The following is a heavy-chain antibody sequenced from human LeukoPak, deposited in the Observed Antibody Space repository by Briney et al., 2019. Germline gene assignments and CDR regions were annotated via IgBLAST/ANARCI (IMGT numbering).Heavy chain of an antibody. D-gene: IGHD2-21*02. V-gene: IGHV3-9*01. CDR3: AKDISSVTAGFPDY. J-gene: IGHJ4*02. Sequence: PGGSLRLSCAASGFTFDDYAMHWVRQAPGKGLEWVSGISWNSGSIGYADSVKGRFTISRGNAKNSLYLQMNSLRAEDTALYYCAKDISSVTAGFPDYWGQGTLVTVSS. CDR2: ISWNSGSI. CDR1: GFTFDDYA.